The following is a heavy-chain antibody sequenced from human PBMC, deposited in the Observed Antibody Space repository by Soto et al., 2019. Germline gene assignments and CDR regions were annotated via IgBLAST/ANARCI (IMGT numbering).Heavy chain of an antibody. D-gene: IGHD3-3*01. V-gene: IGHV1-8*01. J-gene: IGHJ4*02. Sequence: QVQLVQSGAEVKKPGASVKVSCKASGYTFTSYDINWVRQATGQGLEWMGWMNPNSDNKGYAQKFQGRVTMTKNTSIITAYIELSSLRSEDTAVYYCARVPYYYFWSGSYYFDYCRQGTLVTVSS. CDR2: MNPNSDNK. CDR1: GYTFTSYD. CDR3: ARVPYYYFWSGSYYFDY.